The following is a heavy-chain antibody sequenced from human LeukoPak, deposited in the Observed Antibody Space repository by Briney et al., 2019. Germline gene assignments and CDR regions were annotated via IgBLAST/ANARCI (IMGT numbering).Heavy chain of an antibody. V-gene: IGHV4-4*07. Sequence: SETLSLTCSVSGGSVSSYFWSWIRQPAGKGLEWIGRIYSSGGTTSNPSLKSRVTMSVHTSKNQFSLKLSSVTAADTAVYYCARELRRIRGVNMFNLGFDPWGQGTLVTVSS. J-gene: IGHJ5*02. CDR3: ARELRRIRGVNMFNLGFDP. CDR1: GGSVSSYF. CDR2: IYSSGGT. D-gene: IGHD3-10*01.